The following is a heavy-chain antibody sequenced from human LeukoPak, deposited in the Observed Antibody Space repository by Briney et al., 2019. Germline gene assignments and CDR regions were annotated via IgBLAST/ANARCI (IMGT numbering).Heavy chain of an antibody. J-gene: IGHJ4*02. CDR1: GTYW. CDR3: VTFYETY. CDR2: INSDGSWT. V-gene: IGHV3-74*01. Sequence: GGSLRLSCAAPGTYWMHWVRQAPGKGLAWVSHINSDGSWTGYADSVKGRFTISKDNAKNTVSLQMNNLRAEDTAVYYCVTFYETYWGRGTLVTVSS. D-gene: IGHD2/OR15-2a*01.